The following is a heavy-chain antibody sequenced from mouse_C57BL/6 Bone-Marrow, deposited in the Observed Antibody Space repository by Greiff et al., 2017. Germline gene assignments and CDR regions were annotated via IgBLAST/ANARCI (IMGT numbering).Heavy chain of an antibody. CDR2: IYPRDGST. V-gene: IGHV1-85*01. Sequence: QVQLKESGPELVKPGASVKLSCKASGYTFTSYDINWVKQRPGQGLEWIGWIYPRDGSTKYNEKFKGKATLTVDTSSSTAYMELHSLTSEDSAVYCCSRRGYYYGSSYAMDYWGQGTSVTVSS. CDR3: SRRGYYYGSSYAMDY. D-gene: IGHD1-1*01. CDR1: GYTFTSYD. J-gene: IGHJ4*01.